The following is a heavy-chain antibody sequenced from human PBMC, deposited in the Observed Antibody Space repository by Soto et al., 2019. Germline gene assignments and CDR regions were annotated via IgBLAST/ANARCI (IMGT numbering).Heavy chain of an antibody. Sequence: QLLESGGASVQPGGSLRLSFAASGFSFGTFVMTWFRQAPGWGLEWVASINDSGYTASYAETVEGRFTVSRDNSKNKLHLQMNDLRAVDTATYYCAKNGQWLATPPEAWGQGTLVTVSS. CDR3: AKNGQWLATPPEA. CDR1: GFSFGTFV. D-gene: IGHD6-19*01. V-gene: IGHV3-23*01. J-gene: IGHJ4*02. CDR2: INDSGYTA.